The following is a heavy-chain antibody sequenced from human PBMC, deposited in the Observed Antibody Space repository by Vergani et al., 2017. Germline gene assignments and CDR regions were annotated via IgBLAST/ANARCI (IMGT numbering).Heavy chain of an antibody. Sequence: EVQLVESGGGLVQPGGSLRLSCAASGFTFSSSSMHWVRQAPGKGLEWVSAIRSADTNTYYADSVEGRFAISRDNAKTSLYLQMNSLRVEDTAVYYCARGGVPGDFDIWGQGTMVTVSS. V-gene: IGHV3-48*01. D-gene: IGHD4-17*01. CDR1: GFTFSSSS. CDR3: ARGGVPGDFDI. J-gene: IGHJ3*02. CDR2: IRSADTNT.